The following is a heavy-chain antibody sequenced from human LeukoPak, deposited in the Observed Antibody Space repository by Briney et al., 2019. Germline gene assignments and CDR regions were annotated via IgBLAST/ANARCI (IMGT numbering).Heavy chain of an antibody. CDR1: GFTFSTYW. Sequence: GGSLRLSCEASGFTFSTYWISWVRQAPGKGLEWVANISQDGSNRHYVDSLRGRFTISRDNAKNSLFLQMSSLRAEDTAVYFCTRDLYYFDSHGYYASDHWGQGTLVTVSS. CDR3: TRDLYYFDSHGYYASDH. J-gene: IGHJ4*02. CDR2: ISQDGSNR. V-gene: IGHV3-7*01. D-gene: IGHD3-22*01.